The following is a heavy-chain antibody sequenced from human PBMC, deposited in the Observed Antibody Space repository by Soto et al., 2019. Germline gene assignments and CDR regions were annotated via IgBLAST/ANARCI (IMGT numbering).Heavy chain of an antibody. V-gene: IGHV4-30-4*01. Sequence: QVQLQESGPGLVKPSQTLSLTCTVSGGSISSGDYYWSWIRQPPGKGLEWIGYIYYSGSTYYNPSSKRRVTXXAXTXXNQFSLKMSSVTAADTAVYYCAREGRWLQLDAFDYWGQGTLVTVSS. J-gene: IGHJ4*02. CDR1: GGSISSGDYY. CDR3: AREGRWLQLDAFDY. D-gene: IGHD5-12*01. CDR2: IYYSGST.